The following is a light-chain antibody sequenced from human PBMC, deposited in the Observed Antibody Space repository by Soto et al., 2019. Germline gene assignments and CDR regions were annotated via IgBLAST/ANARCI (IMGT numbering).Light chain of an antibody. CDR1: SSDVGSYNR. CDR3: SSYTSSSPLV. CDR2: EVS. V-gene: IGLV2-18*02. Sequence: QSALTQPPSVSGSPGQSVTISCTGNSSDVGSYNRVSWYQQPPGTAPKLMIYEVSNRPSGVPDRFSGSKSGNTASLTISGLQAEEEAYYYCSSYTSSSPLVFGGESQQTVL. J-gene: IGLJ2*01.